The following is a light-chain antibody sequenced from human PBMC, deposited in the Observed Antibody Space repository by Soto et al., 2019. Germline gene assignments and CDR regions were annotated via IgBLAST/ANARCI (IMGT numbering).Light chain of an antibody. J-gene: IGLJ2*01. Sequence: QLVLTQSSSASASLGSSVKLTCTLSSGHSNYIITWNQQQPGKAPRFLMNLEGSGNYNKGNEVPDRFSGSSSGADRYLTISNLQSGDEADYYCETWDSYTRVFGGGTKVTVL. CDR2: LEGSGNY. V-gene: IGLV4-60*03. CDR1: SGHSNYI. CDR3: ETWDSYTRV.